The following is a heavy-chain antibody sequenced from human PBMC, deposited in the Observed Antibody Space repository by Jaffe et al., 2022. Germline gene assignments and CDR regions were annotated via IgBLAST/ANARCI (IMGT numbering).Heavy chain of an antibody. CDR2: INHSGST. CDR1: GGSFSGYY. V-gene: IGHV4-34*01. J-gene: IGHJ5*02. D-gene: IGHD6-13*01. CDR3: ARGGGSSSSWYRGWFDP. Sequence: QVQLQQWGAGLLKPSETLSLTCAVYGGSFSGYYWSWIRQPPGKGLEWIGEINHSGSTNYNPSLKSRVTISVDTSKNQFSLKLSSVTAADTAVYYCARGGGSSSSWYRGWFDPWGQGTLVTVSS.